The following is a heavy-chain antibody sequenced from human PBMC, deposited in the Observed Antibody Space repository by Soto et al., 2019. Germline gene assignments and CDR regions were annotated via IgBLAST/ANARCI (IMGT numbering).Heavy chain of an antibody. Sequence: PGGSLRLSCAASGFTFSSYAMSWVRQAPGKGLEWVSGISGSGGRTYYADSVKGRFTISRGNSKNMLYLQMNSLRAEDTAVYYCEKFWGGPDNWFDTWGKGTLVTVSS. V-gene: IGHV3-23*01. CDR3: EKFWGGPDNWFDT. D-gene: IGHD3-16*01. J-gene: IGHJ5*02. CDR1: GFTFSSYA. CDR2: ISGSGGRT.